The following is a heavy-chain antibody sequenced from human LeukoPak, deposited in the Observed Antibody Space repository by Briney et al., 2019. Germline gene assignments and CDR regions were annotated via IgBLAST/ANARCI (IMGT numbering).Heavy chain of an antibody. CDR2: INHSGST. CDR1: GGSFSGYY. D-gene: IGHD6-6*01. CDR3: ARGQSSEVDY. J-gene: IGHJ4*02. Sequence: SETLSLTCAVYGGSFSGYYWSWIRQPPGKGLEWIGEINHSGSTNYNPSLKSRVTISVDTSKNQFSLKLSSVTAADTVVYYCARGQSSEVDYWGQGTLVTVSS. V-gene: IGHV4-34*01.